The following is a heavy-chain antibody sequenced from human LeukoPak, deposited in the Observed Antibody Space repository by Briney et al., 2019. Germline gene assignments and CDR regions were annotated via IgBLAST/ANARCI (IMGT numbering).Heavy chain of an antibody. Sequence: PGGSLRLSCAASGFTFSSYGMSWVRQAPGKGLEWVSAISGSGGSTYYADSVKGRFTISRDNSKNTLYLQMNSLKDEDTAVYYCAKDGLFLGHGVYWGQGTLVTVSS. V-gene: IGHV3-23*01. CDR2: ISGSGGST. CDR1: GFTFSSYG. CDR3: AKDGLFLGHGVY. J-gene: IGHJ4*02. D-gene: IGHD2-8*01.